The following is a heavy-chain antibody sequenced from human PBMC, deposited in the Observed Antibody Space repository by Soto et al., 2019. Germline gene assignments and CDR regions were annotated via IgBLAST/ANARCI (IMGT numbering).Heavy chain of an antibody. D-gene: IGHD5-12*01. CDR1: GGSISSSSYY. CDR2: IYYSGST. CDR3: ARGRVATNDFDY. J-gene: IGHJ4*02. Sequence: SETLSLTCTVSGGSISSSSYYWGWIRQPPGKGLEWIGSIYYSGSTYYNPSLKSRFTISVDTSKNQFSLNLSSVTAADTAVYYCARGRVATNDFDYWGQGTLVTVSS. V-gene: IGHV4-39*01.